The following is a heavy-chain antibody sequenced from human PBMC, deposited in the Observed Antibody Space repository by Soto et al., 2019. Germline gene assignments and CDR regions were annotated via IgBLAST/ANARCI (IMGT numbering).Heavy chain of an antibody. CDR1: GFTFSSYG. Sequence: QVQLVESGGGVVQPGRSLRLSCAASGFTFSSYGMHWVRQAPGKGLEWVAVISYDGSNKYYADSVKGRFTISRDNSKNTLYLQMNSLGVEDTAVYYCAKDLLRPGRAYGMDVWGQGTTVTVSS. CDR3: AKDLLRPGRAYGMDV. J-gene: IGHJ6*02. CDR2: ISYDGSNK. V-gene: IGHV3-30*18.